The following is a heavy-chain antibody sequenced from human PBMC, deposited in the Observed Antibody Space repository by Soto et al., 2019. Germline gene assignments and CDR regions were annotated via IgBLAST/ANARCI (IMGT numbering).Heavy chain of an antibody. D-gene: IGHD5-12*01. J-gene: IGHJ6*02. CDR1: GYSFTSYW. Sequence: GESLKISCKGSGYSFTSYWISWVRQMPGKGLEWMGRIDPSDSYTNYSPSFQGHVTISADKSISTAYLQWSSLKASDTAMYYCATPGWDSGYDSAHYYGMDVWGQGTTVTVSS. V-gene: IGHV5-10-1*01. CDR2: IDPSDSYT. CDR3: ATPGWDSGYDSAHYYGMDV.